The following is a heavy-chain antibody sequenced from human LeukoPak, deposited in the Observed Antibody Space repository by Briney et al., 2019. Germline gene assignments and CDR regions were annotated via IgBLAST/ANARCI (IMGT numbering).Heavy chain of an antibody. CDR1: GGSISSYY. Sequence: SSETLSLTCTVSGGSISSYYWSWIRQPPGKGLEWIGYIYYSGSTNYNPPLKSRVTISVDTSKNQFSLKLSSVTAADTAVYYCARGLLSRAFDIWGQGTMVTVSS. D-gene: IGHD2-2*01. CDR2: IYYSGST. V-gene: IGHV4-59*01. J-gene: IGHJ3*02. CDR3: ARGLLSRAFDI.